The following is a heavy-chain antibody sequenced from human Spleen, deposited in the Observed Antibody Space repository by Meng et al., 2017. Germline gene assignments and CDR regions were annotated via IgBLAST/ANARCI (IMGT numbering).Heavy chain of an antibody. CDR1: GYTFTGFY. CDR2: INPSSGAP. D-gene: IGHD2/OR15-2a*01. CDR3: ATILASFGLG. Sequence: QGQLVQFGAEGKKHGASVKVSCKPSGYTFTGFYMHWVRQSPGQGLEWLGRINPSSGAPDYSQKFQDRVTMTRDTSISTAYMQLSGLKTDDTAVYYCATILASFGLGWGQGTLVTVSS. J-gene: IGHJ4*02. V-gene: IGHV1-2*06.